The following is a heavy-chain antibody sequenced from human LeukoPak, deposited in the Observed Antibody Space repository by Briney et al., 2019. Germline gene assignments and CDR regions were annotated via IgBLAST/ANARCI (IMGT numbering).Heavy chain of an antibody. J-gene: IGHJ4*02. CDR2: IYHSGST. D-gene: IGHD3-22*01. CDR1: GGSIRSFY. CDR3: ARNLYDSSGSMGIYTFDH. Sequence: SETLSLTCTVSGGSIRSFYWSWIRQPPGKGLDWIGYIYHSGSTNYNPSLKSRVTISVDTSKNQFSLKLSSVTAADTAVYYCARNLYDSSGSMGIYTFDHWGQGTLVIVSS. V-gene: IGHV4-59*01.